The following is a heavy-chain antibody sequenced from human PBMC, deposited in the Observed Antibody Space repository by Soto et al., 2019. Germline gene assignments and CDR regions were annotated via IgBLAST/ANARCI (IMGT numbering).Heavy chain of an antibody. CDR3: ARIYYDSVFDY. CDR2: IYYSGST. Sequence: PSETLTLTCTVAGGSISSSSYDWGWIRQPPGKGLVWIGSIYYSGSTYYNPSLKSRVTISVDTSKNQFSLKLSSVTAADTGVYYCARIYYDSVFDYWGRGTLVTVSS. V-gene: IGHV4-39*01. D-gene: IGHD3-22*01. CDR1: GGSISSSSYD. J-gene: IGHJ4*02.